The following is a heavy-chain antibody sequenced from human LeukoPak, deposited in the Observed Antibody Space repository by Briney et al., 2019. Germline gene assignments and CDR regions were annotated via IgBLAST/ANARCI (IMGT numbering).Heavy chain of an antibody. CDR1: GFTFTSYG. CDR2: IWYDGSKK. CDR3: ARDAGNYDSGTSRFDY. J-gene: IGHJ4*02. D-gene: IGHD3-10*01. Sequence: GGSLRLSCVASGFTFTSYGFYWVRRAPGKGPEWVALIWYDGSKKYYADSVKGRFTISRDNSKNTLYLQMNGLRAEDTALYYCARDAGNYDSGTSRFDYWGQGTLVSLSS. V-gene: IGHV3-33*01.